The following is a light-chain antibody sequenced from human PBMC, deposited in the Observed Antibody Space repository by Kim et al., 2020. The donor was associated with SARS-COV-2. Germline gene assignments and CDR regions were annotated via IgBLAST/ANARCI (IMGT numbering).Light chain of an antibody. CDR3: AAWDDSLNVVV. V-gene: IGLV1-44*01. Sequence: GQMVTISCSGSSSNIGSNTVNWYQQLPGTAPKLLIYSNNQRPSGVPDRFSGSKSGTSASLAISGLQSEDEADYYCAAWDDSLNVVVFGGGTQLTVL. CDR2: SNN. J-gene: IGLJ2*01. CDR1: SSNIGSNT.